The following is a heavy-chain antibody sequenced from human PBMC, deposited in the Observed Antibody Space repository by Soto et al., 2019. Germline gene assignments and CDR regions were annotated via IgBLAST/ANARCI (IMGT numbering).Heavy chain of an antibody. CDR3: VKADYTNAFDI. D-gene: IGHD4-4*01. J-gene: IGHJ3*02. CDR1: GFSFSSYA. CDR2: ISGNGAAT. V-gene: IGHV3-23*01. Sequence: GGSLRLSCAASGFSFSSYAMSWVRQAPGKGLEWVSAISGNGAATYHADSVRGRFDISRDNSDNTVDLQLSSLRAEDTAIYYCVKADYTNAFDIWGQGAMVTVSS.